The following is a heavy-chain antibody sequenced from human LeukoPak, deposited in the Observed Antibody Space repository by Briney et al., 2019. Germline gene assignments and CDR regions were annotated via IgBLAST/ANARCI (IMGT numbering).Heavy chain of an antibody. D-gene: IGHD1-1*01. CDR3: ATALYDRNDANY. Sequence: GGSLRLSCAASGFTFSDAWMSWVRQAPGKGLEWVGRIKSKTDGGTLDYAAPVKGRFIISRDDSKYTLYLQMNSLKTEDTAVYYCATALYDRNDANYWGQGTLVTVSS. J-gene: IGHJ4*02. V-gene: IGHV3-15*05. CDR1: GFTFSDAW. CDR2: IKSKTDGGTL.